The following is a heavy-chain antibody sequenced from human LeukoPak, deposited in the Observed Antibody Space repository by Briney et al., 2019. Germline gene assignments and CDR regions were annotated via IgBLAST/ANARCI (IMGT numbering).Heavy chain of an antibody. D-gene: IGHD2-21*01. Sequence: GASVKVSCKASRGTFSSYAISWVRQAPGQGLEWMGGIIPIFGTANYAQKFQGRVTITADESTSTAYMELSSLRSEDTAVYYCAIDVVVIAIQYFQHWGQGTLVTVSS. CDR3: AIDVVVIAIQYFQH. V-gene: IGHV1-69*13. J-gene: IGHJ1*01. CDR2: IIPIFGTA. CDR1: RGTFSSYA.